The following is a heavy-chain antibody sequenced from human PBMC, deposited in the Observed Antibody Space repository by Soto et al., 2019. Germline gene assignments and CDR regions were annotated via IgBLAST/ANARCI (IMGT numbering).Heavy chain of an antibody. CDR2: IQSGGST. J-gene: IGHJ6*03. D-gene: IGHD2-2*01. V-gene: IGHV3-66*01. CDR3: AKGYCSSTSCYYYYYMDV. CDR1: GFTVSSHY. Sequence: GSLRLSCAASGFTVSSHYMNWARQAPGKGLEWVSLIQSGGSTFYADSVKGRFTISRDNSKNTLFLQMNSLRVEDTAVYYCAKGYCSSTSCYYYYYMDVWGKGTTVTVSS.